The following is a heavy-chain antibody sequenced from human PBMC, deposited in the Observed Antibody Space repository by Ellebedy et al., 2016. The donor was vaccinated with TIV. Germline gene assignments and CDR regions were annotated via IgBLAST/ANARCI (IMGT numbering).Heavy chain of an antibody. CDR2: INTNSGGT. Sequence: ASVKVSXXASGYTFTGYYIHWVRQAPGQGLEWMGWINTNSGGTNYPQKFQGRVTLTRDTSISTAYMELSRLRIDDTAVYYCARDFRYCSSPSCYPMWFDPWGQGTLVTVSS. CDR1: GYTFTGYY. J-gene: IGHJ5*02. CDR3: ARDFRYCSSPSCYPMWFDP. D-gene: IGHD2-2*01. V-gene: IGHV1-2*02.